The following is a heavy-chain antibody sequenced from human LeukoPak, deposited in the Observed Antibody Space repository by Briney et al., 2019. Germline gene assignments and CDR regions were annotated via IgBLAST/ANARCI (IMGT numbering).Heavy chain of an antibody. J-gene: IGHJ4*02. Sequence: SETLSLTCNVSGYSIISDYFWGWVRQPPGKGPEWIGSIFHSGSVFYNPSLRSRVTLSIGPSKNRFSLELTSVTAADTAIYYCARVVASTSIDSWGQGTLVTVSS. CDR1: GYSIISDYF. CDR3: ARVVASTSIDS. CDR2: IFHSGSV. V-gene: IGHV4-38-2*02. D-gene: IGHD2-15*01.